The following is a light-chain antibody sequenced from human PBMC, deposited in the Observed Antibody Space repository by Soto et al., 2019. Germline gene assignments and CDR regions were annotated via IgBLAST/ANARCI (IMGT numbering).Light chain of an antibody. V-gene: IGKV1-5*01. Sequence: DIQVTQSPSTLSASVGERVTITCRASQSVSYWLAWYQQKPGKAPKLLIYDASNLESGVPSRFSGSGSGTEFTLTISSLQPDDFATYYCQQYHTLLTFGGGTKVEIK. CDR2: DAS. CDR1: QSVSYW. CDR3: QQYHTLLT. J-gene: IGKJ4*01.